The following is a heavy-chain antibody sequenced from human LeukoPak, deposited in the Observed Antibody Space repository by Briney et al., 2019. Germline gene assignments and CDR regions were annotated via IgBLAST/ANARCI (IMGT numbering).Heavy chain of an antibody. CDR3: ATEGYGSAITSYYAMEV. Sequence: ASVKVSCKVSGYTLTELSIHWVRQAPGKGLEWMGGFDPEDGEIIYAQKFQGRVTMTEDTSTDAAYMELSNLRSEDTAVYYCATEGYGSAITSYYAMEVWGQGTTVTVSS. J-gene: IGHJ6*02. D-gene: IGHD3-10*01. V-gene: IGHV1-24*01. CDR2: FDPEDGEI. CDR1: GYTLTELS.